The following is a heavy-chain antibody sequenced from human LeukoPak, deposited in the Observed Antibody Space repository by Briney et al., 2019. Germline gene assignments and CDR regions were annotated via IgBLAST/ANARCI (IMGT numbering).Heavy chain of an antibody. D-gene: IGHD3/OR15-3a*01. Sequence: GGSLRLSCAASGFTFSSYGMHWVRQAPGKGLEWVAFIRYDGSNKYYADSVKGRFTISRDNSKNTLYLQMNSLRAEDTAVYYCAREQVFGPRMDVWGQGTTVTVSS. CDR3: AREQVFGPRMDV. CDR1: GFTFSSYG. CDR2: IRYDGSNK. J-gene: IGHJ6*02. V-gene: IGHV3-30*02.